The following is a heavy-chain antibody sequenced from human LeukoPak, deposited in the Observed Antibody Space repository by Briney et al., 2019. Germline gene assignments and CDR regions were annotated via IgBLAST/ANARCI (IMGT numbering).Heavy chain of an antibody. CDR1: GFTFSSYA. D-gene: IGHD6-19*01. CDR3: AKCPRWLAHFDY. J-gene: IGHJ4*02. V-gene: IGHV3-23*01. Sequence: RGSLRLSCAAPGFTFSSYAMSWVRQAPGKGLEWVSAISGSGGSTYYADSVKGRFTISRDNSKNTLYLRMNSLRAEDTAVYYCAKCPRWLAHFDYWGQGTLVTVSS. CDR2: ISGSGGST.